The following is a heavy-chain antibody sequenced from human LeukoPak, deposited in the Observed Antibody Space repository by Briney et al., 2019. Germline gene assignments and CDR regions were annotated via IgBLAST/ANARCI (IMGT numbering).Heavy chain of an antibody. J-gene: IGHJ4*02. CDR1: GYNLSSNSTA. V-gene: IGHV6-1*01. CDR2: TYYRSNWYN. Sequence: SQTLSLTCAISGYNLSSNSTAWNCIRQSPSRGLEWLGRTYYRSNWYNDYAVSVKSRITINADTSKNQFSLHLNSVTPEDTAVYYCARTYGHLDFWGQGTLVTVSS. D-gene: IGHD3-10*01. CDR3: ARTYGHLDF.